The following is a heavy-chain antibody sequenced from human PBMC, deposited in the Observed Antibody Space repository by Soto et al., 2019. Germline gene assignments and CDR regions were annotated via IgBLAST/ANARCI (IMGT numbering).Heavy chain of an antibody. CDR2: ISYDGSNK. CDR3: AKDSPRYCSGGSCYSGYYFDY. V-gene: IGHV3-30*18. J-gene: IGHJ4*02. Sequence: GGSLRLSCAASGFTFSSYGMHWVRQAPGKGLEWVAVISYDGSNKYYADSVKGRFTISRDNSKNTLYLQMNSLRAEDTAVYYCAKDSPRYCSGGSCYSGYYFDYWGQGTLVTVSS. D-gene: IGHD2-15*01. CDR1: GFTFSSYG.